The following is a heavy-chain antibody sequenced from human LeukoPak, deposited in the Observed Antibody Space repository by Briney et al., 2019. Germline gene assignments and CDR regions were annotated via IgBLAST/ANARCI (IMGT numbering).Heavy chain of an antibody. CDR1: GGSISTYY. V-gene: IGHV4-59*01. CDR3: ARDGYSDSSGYDYPPSV. D-gene: IGHD3-22*01. J-gene: IGHJ4*02. CDR2: VSYSGSS. Sequence: SGTLSLTCTVSGGSISTYYWSWIRQPPGKGLEWIGYVSYSGSSSYNPSLRSRVTISVDASKKQFSLKLSSVTAADTAVYYCARDGYSDSSGYDYPPSVWGQGTLVTVSS.